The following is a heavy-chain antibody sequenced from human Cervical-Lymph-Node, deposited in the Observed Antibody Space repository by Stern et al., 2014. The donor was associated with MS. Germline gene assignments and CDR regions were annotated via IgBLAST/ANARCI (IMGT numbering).Heavy chain of an antibody. CDR2: IKEDGSET. V-gene: IGHV3-7*01. CDR3: ARGSDS. Sequence: EVQLVESGGGLVQPGGSLRLSCAASGFTFSSYWVNWVRQAPGKGLEWVANIKEDGSETYYADAVKGRVTFSRDTANNSTYLQLNSLRAEDTAVYYCARGSDSWGQGTLVTVSS. J-gene: IGHJ5*02. CDR1: GFTFSSYW.